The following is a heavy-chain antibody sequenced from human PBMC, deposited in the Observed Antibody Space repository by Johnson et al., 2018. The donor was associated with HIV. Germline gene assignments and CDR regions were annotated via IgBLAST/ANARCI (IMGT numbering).Heavy chain of an antibody. Sequence: VQLVESGGVVVQPGGSLRLSCAASGFTFDDYAMHWVRQAPGKGLEWVSLISWDGGSTYYADSVKGRFTISRDNSKNSLYLQMNSLRAEDTALYYCASTIDIVPTGRSYDAFDIWGQGTMVTVSS. V-gene: IGHV3-43D*03. CDR3: ASTIDIVPTGRSYDAFDI. CDR2: ISWDGGST. J-gene: IGHJ3*02. D-gene: IGHD5-12*01. CDR1: GFTFDDYA.